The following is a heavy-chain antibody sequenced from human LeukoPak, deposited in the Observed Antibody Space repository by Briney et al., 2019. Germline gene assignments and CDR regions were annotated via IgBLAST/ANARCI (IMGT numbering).Heavy chain of an antibody. D-gene: IGHD3-3*01. CDR3: ARAYDFWSGYPHYYYYYMDV. V-gene: IGHV1-18*01. J-gene: IGHJ6*03. Sequence: GASVKVSCKASGYTFTIFGISWVRQAPGQGLEWVGWISAYNGNTDYAQNLQGRVTMTTDTSTTTAYMELRSLRSDDTAVYYCARAYDFWSGYPHYYYYYMDVWGKGTTVTVSS. CDR1: GYTFTIFG. CDR2: ISAYNGNT.